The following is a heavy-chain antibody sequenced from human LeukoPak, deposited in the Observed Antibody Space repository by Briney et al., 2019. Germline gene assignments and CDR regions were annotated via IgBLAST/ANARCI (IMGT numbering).Heavy chain of an antibody. V-gene: IGHV3-9*01. CDR3: ARDRDYMDV. J-gene: IGHJ6*03. CDR1: GFTFDDYA. Sequence: GRSLRLSCAASGFTFDDYAMHWVRQAPGKGLEWVSGISWNSGSIGYADSVKGRFTISRDNAKNSLYLQMNSLRAEDTAVYYCARDRDYMDVWGKGTTVTVSS. CDR2: ISWNSGSI.